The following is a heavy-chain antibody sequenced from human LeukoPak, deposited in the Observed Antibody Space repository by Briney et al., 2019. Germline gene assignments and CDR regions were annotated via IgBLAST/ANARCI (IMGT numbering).Heavy chain of an antibody. CDR1: GGSISSSSYY. J-gene: IGHJ5*02. V-gene: IGHV4-39*07. CDR2: IYYSGST. D-gene: IGHD1-26*01. CDR3: ARDPMGP. Sequence: SETLSLTCTVSGGSISSSSYYWGWIRQPPGKGLEWIGSIYYSGSTYYNPSLKSRVTISVDTSKNQFSLKLSSLTVADTAVYYCARDPMGPWGQGTLVTVSS.